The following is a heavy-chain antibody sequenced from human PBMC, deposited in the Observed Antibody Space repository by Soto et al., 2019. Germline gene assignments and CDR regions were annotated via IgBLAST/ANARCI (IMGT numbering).Heavy chain of an antibody. V-gene: IGHV3-30-3*01. CDR2: ISYDGSYK. J-gene: IGHJ6*02. Sequence: PGGSLRLSCAVSGFIFSDCCMHWCRHAPGKELEWVADISYDGSYKYYADSVKGRFTISRDNSKNTLYLQMNSLTADDPAVYYCARDAFSIFGVVLGDCYCGMDFWGQGTTVTVSS. CDR1: GFIFSDCC. CDR3: ARDAFSIFGVVLGDCYCGMDF. D-gene: IGHD3-3*01.